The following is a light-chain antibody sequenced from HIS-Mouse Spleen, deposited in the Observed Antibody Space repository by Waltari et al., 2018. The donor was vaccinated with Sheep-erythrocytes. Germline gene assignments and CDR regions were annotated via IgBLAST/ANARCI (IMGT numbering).Light chain of an antibody. CDR1: QSLLHSNGYNY. V-gene: IGKV2-28*01. J-gene: IGKJ3*01. Sequence: DIVMTQSPLSLPVTPGEPASIPCRFSQSLLHSNGYNYLDWYLPKPGQSPQLLIYLGSNRASGVPDRFSGSGSGTDFTLKISRVEAEDVGVYYCMQALQTPIFTFGPGTKVDIK. CDR2: LGS. CDR3: MQALQTPIFT.